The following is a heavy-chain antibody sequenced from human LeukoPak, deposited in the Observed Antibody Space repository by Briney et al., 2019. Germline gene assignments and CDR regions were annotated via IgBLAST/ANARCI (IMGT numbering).Heavy chain of an antibody. D-gene: IGHD3-22*01. CDR3: RAATRYLDYYYDY. J-gene: IGHJ4*02. CDR1: RFTFSIFG. V-gene: IGHV3-30*03. CDR2: ISSDGTNK. Sequence: GGSLRLSCEASRFTFSIFGMHWVRQAPGKGLEWIAVISSDGTNKYYADSVRGRFTISRDNSKDTLYLQMSSLRIEDTAIYYCRAATRYLDYYYDYWGQGTLVTVSS.